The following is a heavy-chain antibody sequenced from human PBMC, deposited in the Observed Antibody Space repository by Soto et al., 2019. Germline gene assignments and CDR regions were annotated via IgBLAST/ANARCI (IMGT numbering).Heavy chain of an antibody. CDR3: AGSIDS. CDR2: IYYNGTI. Sequence: SETLSLTCTVIGGSIRSPNFSWSWIRQHPGKGPEWIGNIYYNGTITYSPSLKSRVTISVDTSKNQFSLKLSSVTAADTAVYYCAGSIDSWGQGTLVTVSS. V-gene: IGHV4-31*03. J-gene: IGHJ5*01. CDR1: GGSIRSPNFS.